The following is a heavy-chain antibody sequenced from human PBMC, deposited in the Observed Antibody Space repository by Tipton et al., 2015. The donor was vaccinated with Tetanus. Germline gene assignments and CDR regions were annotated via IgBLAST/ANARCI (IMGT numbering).Heavy chain of an antibody. Sequence: LRLSCTVSGGSISSGGYYWSWIRQHPGQGLEWIGEVYYSGSTYYNSSLKSRVTISVDTSKNQFSLKLNSVTAADTAGYYCARGEGGGAGGWNGFAYWGQGTLVTVSS. CDR3: ARGEGGGAGGWNGFAY. CDR2: VYYSGST. CDR1: GGSISSGGYY. D-gene: IGHD1-1*01. V-gene: IGHV4-31*03. J-gene: IGHJ4*02.